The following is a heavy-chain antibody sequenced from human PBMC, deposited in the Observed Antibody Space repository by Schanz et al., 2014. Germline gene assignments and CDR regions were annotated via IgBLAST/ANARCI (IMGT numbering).Heavy chain of an antibody. Sequence: EVQLAESGGSLVKPGGSLRLSCAASGFTFRNYKMIWVRQAPGKGLEWVSSISSTSTYINYADSVKGRFTISRDNAKNSLHLQMNGLRAEDTAVYYCVREGSSSPDCCYYNGMDVWGQGTTVTVSS. D-gene: IGHD6-6*01. V-gene: IGHV3-21*01. CDR2: ISSTSTYI. CDR1: GFTFRNYK. J-gene: IGHJ6*02. CDR3: VREGSSSPDCCYYNGMDV.